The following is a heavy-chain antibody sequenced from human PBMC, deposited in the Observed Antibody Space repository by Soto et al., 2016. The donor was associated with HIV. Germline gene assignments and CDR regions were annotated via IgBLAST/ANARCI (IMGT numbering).Heavy chain of an antibody. CDR1: GFTFSSYS. D-gene: IGHD6-25*01. Sequence: EVQLVESGGGLVKPGGSLRLSCAASGFTFSSYSMNWVRQAPGKGLEWVSSISSSSSYIYYADSVKGRFTISRDNAKNSLYLQMNSLRAEDTAVCYCARDSSGSGDYWGQGTLVTVSX. V-gene: IGHV3-21*01. CDR2: ISSSSSYI. J-gene: IGHJ4*02. CDR3: ARDSSGSGDY.